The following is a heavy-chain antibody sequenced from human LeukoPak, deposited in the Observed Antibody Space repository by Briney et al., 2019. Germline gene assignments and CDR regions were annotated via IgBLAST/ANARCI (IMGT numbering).Heavy chain of an antibody. CDR2: IIPIFGTA. J-gene: IGHJ4*02. D-gene: IGHD5-24*01. V-gene: IGHV1-69*13. CDR1: GGTFSSYA. CDR3: ARGRDGYNGNYFDY. Sequence: ASVTVSCKASGGTFSSYAISWVRQAPGQGLEWMGGIIPIFGTANYAQKFQGRVTITADESTSTAYMELSSLRSEDTAVYYCARGRDGYNGNYFDYWGQGTLVTVSS.